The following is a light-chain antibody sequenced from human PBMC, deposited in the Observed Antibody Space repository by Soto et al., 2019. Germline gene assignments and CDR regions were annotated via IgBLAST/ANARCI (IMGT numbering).Light chain of an antibody. J-gene: IGLJ3*02. V-gene: IGLV2-14*01. Sequence: QSVLTQPASMSGSPGQAITISCTGTRTDAGGYNYVSWYQQHPAKVPKLLIYEVSNRPSGVSNRFSGAKSGSTASLTISGLQPADEGDYYCSSYTRSNTWVFGGGTKVTVL. CDR1: RTDAGGYNY. CDR3: SSYTRSNTWV. CDR2: EVS.